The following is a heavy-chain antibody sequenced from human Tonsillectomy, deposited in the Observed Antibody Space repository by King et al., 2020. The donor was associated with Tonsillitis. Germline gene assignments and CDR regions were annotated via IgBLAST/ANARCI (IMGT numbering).Heavy chain of an antibody. Sequence: VQLVESGGGLVKPGGSLRLSCAASGFTFSDYYMSWIRQAPGKGLEWVSYISSSGSIIDYADSVKGRFTISRDNAKNSLYLQMNSLRAEDTAVYYCGRAVPLYYYGMDVWGQGTTVTVSS. CDR1: GFTFSDYY. CDR2: ISSSGSII. CDR3: GRAVPLYYYGMDV. V-gene: IGHV3-11*01. J-gene: IGHJ6*02.